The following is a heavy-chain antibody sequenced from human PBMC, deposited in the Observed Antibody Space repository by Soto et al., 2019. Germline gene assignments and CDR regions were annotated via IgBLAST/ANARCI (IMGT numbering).Heavy chain of an antibody. Sequence: ASVKVSCKASGCTFSTYGMHWVRQAPGQSLEWMGWLNGGTGQTRYSQGFQARVIITRDTSASTGYMELSSLRSEDTAVYYCARGKGMEENYFYYGLDIWGQGTTVTVSS. CDR3: ARGKGMEENYFYYGLDI. D-gene: IGHD1-1*01. J-gene: IGHJ6*02. CDR2: LNGGTGQT. V-gene: IGHV1-3*01. CDR1: GCTFSTYG.